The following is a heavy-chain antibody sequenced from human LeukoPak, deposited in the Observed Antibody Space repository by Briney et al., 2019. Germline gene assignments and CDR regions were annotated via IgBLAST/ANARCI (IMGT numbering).Heavy chain of an antibody. CDR2: ISSSSSTI. J-gene: IGHJ6*03. V-gene: IGHV3-48*01. CDR3: AKVADYYYMDV. CDR1: GFTFSSYS. Sequence: GXXLRLSCAASGFTFSSYSMNWVRQAPGKGLEWVSYISSSSSTIYYADSVKGRFTISRDNAKNSLYLQMNSLRAEDTAVYYCAKVADYYYMDVWGKGTTVTVSS. D-gene: IGHD2-15*01.